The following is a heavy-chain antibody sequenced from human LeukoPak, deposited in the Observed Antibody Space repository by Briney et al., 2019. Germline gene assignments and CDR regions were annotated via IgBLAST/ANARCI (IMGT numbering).Heavy chain of an antibody. CDR2: INPSGGST. J-gene: IGHJ4*02. D-gene: IGHD4-17*01. CDR1: GYTFTSYY. CDR3: ARSAVTTIGFDY. V-gene: IGHV1-46*03. Sequence: ASVKVSCKASGYTFTSYYMHWVRQAPGQGLEWMGIINPSGGSTSYAQKLQGRVTMTRDTSTSTVYMELSSLRSEDTAVYYCARSAVTTIGFDYWGQGTLVTVSS.